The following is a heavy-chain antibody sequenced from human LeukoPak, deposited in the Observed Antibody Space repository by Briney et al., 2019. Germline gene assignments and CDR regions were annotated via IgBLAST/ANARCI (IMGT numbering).Heavy chain of an antibody. CDR3: AREGYGDYHI. Sequence: PGGSPRLSCAVSGLPFSNHWMTWVRQAPGKGLERVANINQDGSEKYYVDSVKGRFSISRDNAKSSLYLQMNSLRVEDTAMYFCAREGYGDYHIWGQGTIVTVSS. CDR2: INQDGSEK. J-gene: IGHJ3*02. V-gene: IGHV3-7*01. D-gene: IGHD4-17*01. CDR1: GLPFSNHW.